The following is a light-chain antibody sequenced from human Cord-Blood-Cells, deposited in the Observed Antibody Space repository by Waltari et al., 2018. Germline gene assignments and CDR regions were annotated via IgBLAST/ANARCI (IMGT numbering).Light chain of an antibody. CDR3: SSYTSSSTWV. J-gene: IGLJ3*02. CDR2: EVS. Sequence: QSALTQPASVSGSPGQSITISCTGTCRDVGGYNVVSWYQQHPGKAPKLMIYEVSNRPSGVSNRFSGSKSGNTASLTISGLQAEDEADYYCSSYTSSSTWVFGGGTKLTVL. V-gene: IGLV2-14*01. CDR1: CRDVGGYNV.